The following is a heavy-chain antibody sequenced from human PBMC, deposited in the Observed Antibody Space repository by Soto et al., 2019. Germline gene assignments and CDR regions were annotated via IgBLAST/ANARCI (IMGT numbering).Heavy chain of an antibody. CDR1: GGSFGSYA. V-gene: IGHV1-69*13. J-gene: IGHJ4*02. D-gene: IGHD5-12*01. CDR3: AKDSDIVATAFDY. Sequence: GASVEVSCKDSGGSFGSYAISWVRQAPGQGLEWMGGIIPIFGTANYAQKFQGRVTITADESTSTAYMELSSLRSEDTAVYYCAKDSDIVATAFDYWGQGALVTVSS. CDR2: IIPIFGTA.